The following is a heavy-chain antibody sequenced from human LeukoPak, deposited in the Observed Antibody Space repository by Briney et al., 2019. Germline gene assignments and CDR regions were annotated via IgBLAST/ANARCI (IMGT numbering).Heavy chain of an antibody. CDR1: GYTFTSYY. D-gene: IGHD2-2*01. CDR3: ARANPLYCSSTTCLFDY. J-gene: IGHJ4*02. V-gene: IGHV1-2*02. Sequence: GAAVKVSCKASGYTFTSYYMHWVGQARGQGGEGMGGINPNSGDTNYAQKFQGRVTMTRDTSISTAHMELSRLRSDDTAVYYCARANPLYCSSTTCLFDYWGQGTLVTVSS. CDR2: INPNSGDT.